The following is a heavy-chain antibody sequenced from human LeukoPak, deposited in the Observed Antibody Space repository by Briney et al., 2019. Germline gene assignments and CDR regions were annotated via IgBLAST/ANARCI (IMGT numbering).Heavy chain of an antibody. CDR1: GFTFSSYA. CDR3: AKPFTIAYCGGDCSYYFDY. J-gene: IGHJ4*02. Sequence: GGSLRLSCAASGFTFSSYAMSWVRQAPGKGLEWVSAISGSGGSTYYADSVKGRFTISRDNSKSTLYLQMNSLRAEDTAVYYCAKPFTIAYCGGDCSYYFDYWGQGTLVTVSS. V-gene: IGHV3-23*01. D-gene: IGHD2-21*01. CDR2: ISGSGGST.